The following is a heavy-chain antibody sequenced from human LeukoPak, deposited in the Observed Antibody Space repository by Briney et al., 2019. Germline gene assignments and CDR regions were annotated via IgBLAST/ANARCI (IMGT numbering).Heavy chain of an antibody. CDR1: GFTFSSYA. Sequence: GGSLRLSCAASGFTFSSYAMHWVRQAPGKGLEWVAVIPYDGSNKYYADSVKGRFTISRDNSKNTLYLQMNSLRAEDTAVYYCARDAIAAAGNYYYYYYMDVCGKGTTVTVSS. CDR3: ARDAIAAAGNYYYYYYMDV. D-gene: IGHD6-13*01. V-gene: IGHV3-30*01. CDR2: IPYDGSNK. J-gene: IGHJ6*03.